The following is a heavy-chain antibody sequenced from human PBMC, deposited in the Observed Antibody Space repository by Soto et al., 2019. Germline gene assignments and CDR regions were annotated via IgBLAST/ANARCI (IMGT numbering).Heavy chain of an antibody. D-gene: IGHD4-17*01. J-gene: IGHJ6*02. Sequence: ASVKVSCKASGYTFTSYAMHWVRQAPGQRLEWMGWINAGNGNTKYSQKFQGRVTITRDTSASTAYMELSSLRSEDTAVYYCARDLTVTSNRYYYYYGMDVWGQGTMVTVSS. CDR1: GYTFTSYA. V-gene: IGHV1-3*01. CDR3: ARDLTVTSNRYYYYYGMDV. CDR2: INAGNGNT.